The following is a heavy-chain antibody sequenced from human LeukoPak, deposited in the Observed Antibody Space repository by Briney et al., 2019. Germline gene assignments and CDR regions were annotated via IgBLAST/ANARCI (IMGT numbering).Heavy chain of an antibody. CDR2: VYYSGGT. J-gene: IGHJ5*02. D-gene: IGHD1-26*01. CDR1: GGSISSYY. CDR3: AREPSGTFFNWFDP. V-gene: IGHV4-59*01. Sequence: SETLSLTCTVSGGSISSYYWSWIRQPPGRGLEWIGYVYYSGGTNYNPSLKSRVTTSVDTSKNQFSLKLRSVTAADTAMYYCAREPSGTFFNWFDPWGQGTLVTVSS.